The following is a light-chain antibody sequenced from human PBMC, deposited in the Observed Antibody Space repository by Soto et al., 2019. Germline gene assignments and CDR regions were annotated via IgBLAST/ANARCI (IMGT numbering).Light chain of an antibody. CDR2: DAS. Sequence: DIQLTQSPSFLSASVGDRVTITCRASQGISSSLAWYQQKPGKAPKLLIYDASSLQSGVPSRVSGKGSWTDFTLTISSLQPEDFATYYCQQDNNYPLTFGGGTKVDIK. CDR3: QQDNNYPLT. J-gene: IGKJ4*01. V-gene: IGKV1-9*01. CDR1: QGISSS.